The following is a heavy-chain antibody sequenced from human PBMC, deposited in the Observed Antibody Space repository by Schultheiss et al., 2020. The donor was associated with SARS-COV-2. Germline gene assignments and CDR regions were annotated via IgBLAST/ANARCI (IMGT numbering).Heavy chain of an antibody. V-gene: IGHV3-23*01. CDR3: AKAYRVGRSVTTAQGY. D-gene: IGHD4-17*01. J-gene: IGHJ4*02. CDR2: ISGSGGST. Sequence: GESLKISCAASGFTFSSYAMSWVRQAPGKGLEWVSVISGSGGSTYYADSVKGRFTISRDNAKNSLYLQMNSLRAEDTAVYYCAKAYRVGRSVTTAQGYWGQGTLVTVSS. CDR1: GFTFSSYA.